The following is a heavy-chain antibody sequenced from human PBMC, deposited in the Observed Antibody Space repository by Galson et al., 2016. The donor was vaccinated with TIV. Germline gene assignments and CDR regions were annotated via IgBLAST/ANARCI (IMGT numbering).Heavy chain of an antibody. CDR3: ARDRGGSGDFDY. D-gene: IGHD3-16*01. J-gene: IGHJ4*02. V-gene: IGHV1-3*01. Sequence: SQRLQGRVTLSGNTSANTAFMELSSLRFEDTATYYCARDRGGSGDFDYWGQGTLVTVSS.